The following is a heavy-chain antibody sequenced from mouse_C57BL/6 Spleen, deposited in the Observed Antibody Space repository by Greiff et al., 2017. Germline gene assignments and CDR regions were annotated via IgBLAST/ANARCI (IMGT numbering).Heavy chain of an antibody. CDR2: ISSGSSTI. CDR3: ARGSSYYAMDY. CDR1: GFTFSDYG. Sequence: EVKLVESGGGLVKPGGSLKLSCAASGFTFSDYGMHWVRQAPEKGLEWVAYISSGSSTIYYADTVKGRFTISRDHAKNTLFLQMTSLRSEDTAMYYCARGSSYYAMDYWGQGTSVTVSS. V-gene: IGHV5-17*01. J-gene: IGHJ4*01. D-gene: IGHD1-1*01.